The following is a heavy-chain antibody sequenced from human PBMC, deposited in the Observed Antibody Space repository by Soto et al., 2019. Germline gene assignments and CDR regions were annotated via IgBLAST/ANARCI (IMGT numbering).Heavy chain of an antibody. Sequence: KGLEWLSYISTSSSYRNYADSVKVRFTIPRDNAKNTLYLQMNSLRAEDTAVYYCASLFFFQAEDGIRDTVPVSAFLLNRSSDL. V-gene: IGHV3-11*06. J-gene: IGHJ2*01. D-gene: IGHD3-3*02. CDR3: ASLFFFQAEDGIRDTVPVSAFLLNRSSDL. CDR2: ISTSSSYR.